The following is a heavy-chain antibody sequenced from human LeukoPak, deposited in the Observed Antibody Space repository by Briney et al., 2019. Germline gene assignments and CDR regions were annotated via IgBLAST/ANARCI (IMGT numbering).Heavy chain of an antibody. D-gene: IGHD3-10*01. V-gene: IGHV4-34*01. Sequence: SETLSLTCAVYGGSFSGYYWSWIRQPPGKGLEWIGEINHSGSTNYNPSLKSRVTISVDTSKNQFSLKLTSVTAADTAVYYCAGARGSGSYYVSWGQGTLVTVSS. J-gene: IGHJ5*02. CDR3: AGARGSGSYYVS. CDR1: GGSFSGYY. CDR2: INHSGST.